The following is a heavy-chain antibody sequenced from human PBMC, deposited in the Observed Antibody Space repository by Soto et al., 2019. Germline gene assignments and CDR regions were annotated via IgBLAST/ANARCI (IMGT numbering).Heavy chain of an antibody. D-gene: IGHD6-13*01. V-gene: IGHV1-18*03. Sequence: VQVMQSGAEVKKPGASVKVSCKPSGYTFISYGITWVRQAPGQGLEWMGWISPSSGNTYSAQSLQDRLTLSTDTSTSTAYMELRSLRPDDMALYYCARDIGQRQQPVDYWGQGTLVTVSS. CDR3: ARDIGQRQQPVDY. CDR1: GYTFISYG. J-gene: IGHJ4*02. CDR2: ISPSSGNT.